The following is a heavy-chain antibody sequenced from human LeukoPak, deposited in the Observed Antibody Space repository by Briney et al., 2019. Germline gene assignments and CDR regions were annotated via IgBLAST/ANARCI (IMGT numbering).Heavy chain of an antibody. CDR1: GFTFSIYA. D-gene: IGHD1-26*01. CDR2: ISSDGGST. Sequence: PGGSLRLSCSASGFTFSIYAMHCVRQAPGKGLESVSAISSDGGSTYYADSVKGRFTISRDNSKNTLYLQMSRLRAEDTAVYYCVKEEMGAHHAFDIWGQGTLVTVSS. V-gene: IGHV3-64D*06. CDR3: VKEEMGAHHAFDI. J-gene: IGHJ3*02.